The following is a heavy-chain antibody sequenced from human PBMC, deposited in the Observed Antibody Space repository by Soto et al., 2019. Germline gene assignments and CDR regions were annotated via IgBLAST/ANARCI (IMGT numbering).Heavy chain of an antibody. CDR3: ARARDYGDTTTRHYYYGMDV. D-gene: IGHD4-17*01. Sequence: QVQLQESGPGLVKPSQTLSLTCTVSGGSISSGDYYWSWILQPPGKGLEWIGYIYYSGSTYYNPSLKSRVTISVDTSKNQFSLKLSSVTAADTAVYYCARARDYGDTTTRHYYYGMDVWGQGTTVTVSS. J-gene: IGHJ6*02. CDR2: IYYSGST. V-gene: IGHV4-30-4*01. CDR1: GGSISSGDYY.